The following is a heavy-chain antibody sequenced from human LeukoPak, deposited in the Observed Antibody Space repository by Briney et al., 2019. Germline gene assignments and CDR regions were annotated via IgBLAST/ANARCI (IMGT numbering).Heavy chain of an antibody. V-gene: IGHV5-51*01. CDR2: IYPGDSDT. CDR1: DCRFDSYW. D-gene: IGHD3-22*01. CDR3: AATYYHDSSGYLEGAFDI. J-gene: IGHJ3*02. Sequence: GESLKISCKCSDCRFDSYWIVWVRQMPGKGLGWMGIIYPGDSDTRYSTSFQGQVTISADKSISTAYLQWSSLKASDTAMYYCAATYYHDSSGYLEGAFDIWGQGTMVTVSS.